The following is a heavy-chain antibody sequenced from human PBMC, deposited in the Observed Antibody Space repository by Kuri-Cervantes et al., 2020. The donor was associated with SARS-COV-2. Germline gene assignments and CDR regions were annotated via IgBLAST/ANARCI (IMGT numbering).Heavy chain of an antibody. Sequence: SETLSLTCTVSGGSISSGSYYWSWIRQPAGKGLEWIGYIYTSGSTNYNPSLKSRVSISVDTSKNQFSLKLRSVTAADTAVYYCARALYSYGYNGYYYYMDVWGKGTTVTVSS. CDR3: ARALYSYGYNGYYYYMDV. D-gene: IGHD5-18*01. V-gene: IGHV4-61*10. CDR1: GGSISSGSYY. CDR2: IYTSGST. J-gene: IGHJ6*03.